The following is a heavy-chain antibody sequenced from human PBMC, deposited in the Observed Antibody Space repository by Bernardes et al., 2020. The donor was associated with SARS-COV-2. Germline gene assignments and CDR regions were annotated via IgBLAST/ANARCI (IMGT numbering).Heavy chain of an antibody. Sequence: GSLRLSCAASGFSVSAYWMHWVRQAPGEGLVWVSRMNEDGSIINYAESVRGRFTISRDIAGNMMYLQMSSLRVEDTAVYYCARDFGGESDYWGQGTLVTVSS. J-gene: IGHJ4*02. CDR1: GFSVSAYW. D-gene: IGHD2-21*01. V-gene: IGHV3-74*01. CDR2: MNEDGSII. CDR3: ARDFGGESDY.